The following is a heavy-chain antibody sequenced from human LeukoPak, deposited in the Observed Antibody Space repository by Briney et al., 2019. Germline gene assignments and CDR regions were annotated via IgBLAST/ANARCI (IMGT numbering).Heavy chain of an antibody. V-gene: IGHV4-61*02. D-gene: IGHD4-23*01. Sequence: SETLSLTCTVSGGTINSRGYYWSWIRQPAGKGLEWLGRIHTCGTTNNNPSLKSRVSLSVDTSENQFSLKQSSETAADSAVYYCARRGGNDAFDMWGQGTMVTVSS. CDR2: IHTCGTT. CDR1: GGTINSRGYY. J-gene: IGHJ3*02. CDR3: ARRGGNDAFDM.